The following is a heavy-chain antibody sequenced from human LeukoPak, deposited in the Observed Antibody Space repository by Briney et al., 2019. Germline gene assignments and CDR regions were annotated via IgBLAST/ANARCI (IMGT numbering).Heavy chain of an antibody. D-gene: IGHD3-10*01. V-gene: IGHV1-18*01. CDR3: ARGQYVLLWFGESYYFDY. J-gene: IGHJ4*02. CDR1: GYTFTSYG. CDR2: ISAYNGNT. Sequence: ASVKVSCKASGYTFTSYGISWVRQAPGQGLEWMGWISAYNGNTNYAQKLQGRVTMTTDTSTSTAYMELRSLRSDDTAVYYCARGQYVLLWFGESYYFDYWGQGTLVTVSS.